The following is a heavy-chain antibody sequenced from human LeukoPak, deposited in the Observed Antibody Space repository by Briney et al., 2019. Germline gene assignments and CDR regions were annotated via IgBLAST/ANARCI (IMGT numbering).Heavy chain of an antibody. CDR1: GGSISSSNW. D-gene: IGHD3-10*01. J-gene: IGHJ4*02. CDR3: AREYMVRGVTGAFDY. Sequence: SGTLSLTCAVSGGSISSSNWWSWVRQPPGKGLEWIGEIYHSGSTNYNPSLKSRVTISVDKSKNQFSLKLSSVTAADTAVYYCAREYMVRGVTGAFDYWGQGTLVTVSS. V-gene: IGHV4-4*02. CDR2: IYHSGST.